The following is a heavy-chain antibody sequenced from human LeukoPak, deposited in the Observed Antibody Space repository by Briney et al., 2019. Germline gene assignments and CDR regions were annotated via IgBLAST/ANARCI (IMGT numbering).Heavy chain of an antibody. Sequence: PSETLSLTCTVSGGSISSYYWSWLRQPAGKGLEWIGRIYTSGSTNYNPSLKSRVTMSVDTSKNQFSLKLSSVTAADTAVYYCARDGYGDYASYYYYYYGMDVWGQGTTVTVSS. J-gene: IGHJ6*02. D-gene: IGHD4-17*01. CDR1: GGSISSYY. V-gene: IGHV4-4*07. CDR2: IYTSGST. CDR3: ARDGYGDYASYYYYYYGMDV.